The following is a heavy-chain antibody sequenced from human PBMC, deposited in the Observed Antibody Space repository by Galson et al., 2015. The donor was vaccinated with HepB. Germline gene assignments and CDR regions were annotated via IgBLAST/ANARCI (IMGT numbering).Heavy chain of an antibody. CDR1: GYTFTSYA. Sequence: SVKVSCKASGYTFTSYAMNWVRQAPGQGLEWMGWINTNTGNPTYAQGFTGRFVFSLDTSVSTAYLQISSLKAEDTAVYYCARAHPGTTVTMPRSYYMDVWGKGTTVTVSS. D-gene: IGHD4-17*01. CDR3: ARAHPGTTVTMPRSYYMDV. CDR2: INTNTGNP. J-gene: IGHJ6*03. V-gene: IGHV7-4-1*02.